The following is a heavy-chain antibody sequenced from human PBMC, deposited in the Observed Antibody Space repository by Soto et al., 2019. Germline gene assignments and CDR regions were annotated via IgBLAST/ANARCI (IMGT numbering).Heavy chain of an antibody. Sequence: QVQLVESGGGVVQPGRSLRLSCAASGFTFSSYGMHWVRQAPGKGLEWVAVISYDGSNKYYADSVKGRFTISRDNSKNPLYLQMNSLRAEDTAVYYCAKCSTAMTYFDYWGQGTLVTVSS. CDR1: GFTFSSYG. J-gene: IGHJ4*02. CDR3: AKCSTAMTYFDY. V-gene: IGHV3-30*18. D-gene: IGHD5-18*01. CDR2: ISYDGSNK.